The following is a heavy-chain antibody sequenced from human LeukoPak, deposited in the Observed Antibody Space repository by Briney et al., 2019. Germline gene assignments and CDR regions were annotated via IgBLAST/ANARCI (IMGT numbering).Heavy chain of an antibody. CDR3: ARGARIAAANDAFDI. CDR1: GGSISSYY. V-gene: IGHV4-59*01. D-gene: IGHD6-13*01. CDR2: IYYSGST. Sequence: SETLSLTCTVSGGSISSYYWSWIRQPPGKGLEWIGYIYYSGSTNYNPSLKSRVTISVDTSKNQFSLKLSSVTAADTAVYYCARGARIAAANDAFDIWGQGTMVTVSS. J-gene: IGHJ3*02.